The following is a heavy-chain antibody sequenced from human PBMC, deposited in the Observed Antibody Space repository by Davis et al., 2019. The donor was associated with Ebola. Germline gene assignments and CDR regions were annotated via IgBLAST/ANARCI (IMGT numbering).Heavy chain of an antibody. CDR3: ARDGLWEQPHAFDF. D-gene: IGHD1-26*01. V-gene: IGHV4-38-2*02. J-gene: IGHJ3*01. Sequence: PGGSLRLSCAVPAYYLTSVYTWSWIRRPPGPGPEFIWIMHYTGRTYYHPSLQSRGPTSLDTSKNRFSLKLTSVTAPDTAVYFWARDGLWEQPHAFDFWGLGTMLTVSS. CDR2: MHYTGRT. CDR1: AYYLTSVYT.